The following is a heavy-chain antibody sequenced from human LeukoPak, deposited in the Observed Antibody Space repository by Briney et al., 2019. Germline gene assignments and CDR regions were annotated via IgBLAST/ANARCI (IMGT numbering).Heavy chain of an antibody. CDR3: ARENSSGWYRRGEGTNFDY. V-gene: IGHV4-39*07. CDR2: IYYSGST. CDR1: GGSISSSSYD. J-gene: IGHJ4*02. Sequence: SETLSLACTLSGGSISSSSYDWGWIRQLPEKGLEWIGSIYYSGSTYYNPSLKSRVTISVDTSKNQFSLKLSSVTAADTAVYYCARENSSGWYRRGEGTNFDYWGQGTLVTVSS. D-gene: IGHD6-19*01.